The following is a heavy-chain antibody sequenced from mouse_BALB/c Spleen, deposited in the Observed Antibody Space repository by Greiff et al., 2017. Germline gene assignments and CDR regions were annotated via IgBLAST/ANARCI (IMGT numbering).Heavy chain of an antibody. V-gene: IGHV5-9-4*01. CDR3: ARGGITTGAWFAY. CDR1: GFTFSSYA. J-gene: IGHJ3*01. D-gene: IGHD2-4*01. CDR2: ISSGGSYT. Sequence: EVKLMESGGGLVKPGGSLKLSCAASGFTFSSYAMSWVRQSPEKRLEWVAEISSGGSYTYYPDTVTGRFTISRDNAKNTLYLEMSSLRSEDTAMYYCARGGITTGAWFAYWGQGTLVTVSA.